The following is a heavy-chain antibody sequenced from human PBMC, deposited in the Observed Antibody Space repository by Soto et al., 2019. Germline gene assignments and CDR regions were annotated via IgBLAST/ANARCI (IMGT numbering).Heavy chain of an antibody. CDR2: LYYSGRL. CDR1: GGSVSSGNYY. Sequence: SETLSLTCTVSGGSVSSGNYYWSWIRQPPGKGLEWIGYLYYSGRLNYNPSLRSRVTISPDTSKNQFSLKLSSVTAADTAVYYCARDPGYDSSGYFVDYWGQVILVTVSS. D-gene: IGHD3-22*01. J-gene: IGHJ4*02. CDR3: ARDPGYDSSGYFVDY. V-gene: IGHV4-61*01.